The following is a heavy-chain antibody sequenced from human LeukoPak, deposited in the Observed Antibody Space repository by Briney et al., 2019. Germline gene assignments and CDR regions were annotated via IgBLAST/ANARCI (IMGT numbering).Heavy chain of an antibody. D-gene: IGHD3-16*01. V-gene: IGHV3-23*01. Sequence: GGSLRLSCAASGFTFSSYAMSWVRQAPGKGLEWVSAISGSGGSTYYADSVKGRFTISRDNSRDKLYLQMNSLRAEDTAVYYCAKGYYDYVWGSYYFDYWGQGTLVTVSS. CDR2: ISGSGGST. CDR3: AKGYYDYVWGSYYFDY. CDR1: GFTFSSYA. J-gene: IGHJ4*02.